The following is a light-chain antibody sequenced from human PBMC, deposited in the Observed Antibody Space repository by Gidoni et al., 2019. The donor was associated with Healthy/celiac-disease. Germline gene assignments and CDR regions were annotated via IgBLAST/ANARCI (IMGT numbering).Light chain of an antibody. CDR1: QSVLYSSHNKNY. J-gene: IGKJ2*01. CDR3: QQYYSTPPYT. CDR2: GAS. Sequence: DIVMTQSPDSLAVSLGERATINCKSSQSVLYSSHNKNYLAWYQQKPGQPPKLLIYGASTRESGVPDRFSGSGSGTDFTLTISSLQAEDVAVYYCQQYYSTPPYTFGQGTKLEIK. V-gene: IGKV4-1*01.